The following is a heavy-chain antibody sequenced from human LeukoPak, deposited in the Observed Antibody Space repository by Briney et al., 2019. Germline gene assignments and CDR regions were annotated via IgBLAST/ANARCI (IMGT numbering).Heavy chain of an antibody. D-gene: IGHD3-22*01. Sequence: SETLSLTCTVSGGSISSYYWSWIRQPPGKGLEWIGYIYYSGSTNYNPSLKSRVTISVDTSKNQFSLKLSSVTAADTAVYYCARWVNYYDSSGYPYYFDYWGQGTLVTVSS. V-gene: IGHV4-59*08. CDR1: GGSISSYY. CDR2: IYYSGST. J-gene: IGHJ4*02. CDR3: ARWVNYYDSSGYPYYFDY.